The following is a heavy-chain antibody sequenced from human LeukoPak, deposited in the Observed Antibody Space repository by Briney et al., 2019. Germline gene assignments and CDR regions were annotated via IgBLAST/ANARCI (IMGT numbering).Heavy chain of an antibody. CDR3: AREDSSRWSKWFDP. Sequence: SETLSLTCTVSGGSISSGSYYWSWIRQPAGKGLEWIGRIYTSGSSNYNPSLKSRVTISADTSKNQFSLKLSSVTAADTAVYYCAREDSSRWSKWFDPWGQGTLVTVSS. V-gene: IGHV4-61*02. J-gene: IGHJ5*02. CDR1: GGSISSGSYY. CDR2: IYTSGSS. D-gene: IGHD6-13*01.